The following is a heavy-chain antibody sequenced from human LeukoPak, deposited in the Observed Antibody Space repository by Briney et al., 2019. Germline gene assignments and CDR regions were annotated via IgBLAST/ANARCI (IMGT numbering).Heavy chain of an antibody. CDR3: ARLADFWSGLGY. CDR2: IYYSGST. Sequence: SETLSLTCTVSGGSISSYYWSWIRQPPGKGLEWIGYIYYSGSTNYNPSLKSRVTISVDTSKNQFSLKLSSVTAADTAVYYCARLADFWSGLGYWGQGTLVTVSS. J-gene: IGHJ4*02. CDR1: GGSISSYY. V-gene: IGHV4-59*01. D-gene: IGHD3-3*01.